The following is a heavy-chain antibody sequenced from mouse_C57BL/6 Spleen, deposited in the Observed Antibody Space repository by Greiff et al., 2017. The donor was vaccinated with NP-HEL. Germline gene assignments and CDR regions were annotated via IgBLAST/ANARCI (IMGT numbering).Heavy chain of an antibody. CDR1: GYTFTSYW. CDR2: IDPNSGGT. V-gene: IGHV1-72*01. CDR3: ARRSDHPYGNYFDY. D-gene: IGHD2-1*01. J-gene: IGHJ2*01. Sequence: VKLQQPGAELVKPGASVKLSCKASGYTFTSYWMHWVKQRPGRGLEWIGRIDPNSGGTKYNEKFKSKATLTVDKPSSTAYMQLRSLTSEDSAVYYCARRSDHPYGNYFDYWGQGTTLTVSS.